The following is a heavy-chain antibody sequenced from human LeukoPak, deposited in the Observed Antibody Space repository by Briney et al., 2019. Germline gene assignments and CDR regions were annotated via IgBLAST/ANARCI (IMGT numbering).Heavy chain of an antibody. CDR1: GYTFTSYG. D-gene: IGHD3-22*01. J-gene: IGHJ1*01. CDR2: ISAYNGNT. V-gene: IGHV1-18*01. CDR3: ARGDDSSGYDGVQH. Sequence: ASVKVSCKASGYTFTSYGISWVRQAPGQGLEWMGWISAYNGNTNYAQKLQGRVTMTTDTSTSTAYMELRSLRSEDTAVYYCARGDDSSGYDGVQHWGQGTLVTVSS.